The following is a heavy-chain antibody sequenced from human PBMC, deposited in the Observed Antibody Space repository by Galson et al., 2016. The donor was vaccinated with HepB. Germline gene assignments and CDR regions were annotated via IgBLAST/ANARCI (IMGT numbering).Heavy chain of an antibody. CDR3: AKADRRSYPRYFDS. V-gene: IGHV3-23*01. CDR2: FSGLIGTT. Sequence: SLRLSCAASGFTFNNSAMSWVRQAPGKGLEWVSSFSGLIGTTYYADSVRGRFTISRDNSKNTLFLQMNSLRVEDTALYYCAKADRRSYPRYFDSWGQGTLVTVSS. CDR1: GFTFNNSA. J-gene: IGHJ4*02.